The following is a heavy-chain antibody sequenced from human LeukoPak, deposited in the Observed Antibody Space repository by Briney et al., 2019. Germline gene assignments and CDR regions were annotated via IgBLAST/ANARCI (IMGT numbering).Heavy chain of an antibody. V-gene: IGHV4-34*01. CDR1: GGSSSGYY. CDR2: LNHSGST. CDR3: ARGWLRASGYVRQSRNWFDP. D-gene: IGHD5-12*01. J-gene: IGHJ5*02. Sequence: SETLSLTRVVYGGSSSGYYWGWIRPPPGTGLEWIGELNHSGSTNYNPSLKSRVTISVDTSKHQFSLKLRSASAADTCVYYCARGWLRASGYVRQSRNWFDPWGQGTVVTFSS.